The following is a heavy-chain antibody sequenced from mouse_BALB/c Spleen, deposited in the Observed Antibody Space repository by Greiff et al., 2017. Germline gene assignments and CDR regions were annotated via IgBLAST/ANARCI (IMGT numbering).Heavy chain of an antibody. CDR3: ARSDRYEFAY. J-gene: IGHJ3*01. CDR1: GFTFSSFG. V-gene: IGHV5-17*02. CDR2: ISSGSSTI. D-gene: IGHD2-14*01. Sequence: EVQVVESGGGLVQPGGSRKLSCAASGFTFSSFGMHWVRQAPEKGLEWVAYISSGSSTIYYADTVKGRFTISRDNPKNTLFLQMTSLRSEDTAMYYCARSDRYEFAYWGQGTLVTVSA.